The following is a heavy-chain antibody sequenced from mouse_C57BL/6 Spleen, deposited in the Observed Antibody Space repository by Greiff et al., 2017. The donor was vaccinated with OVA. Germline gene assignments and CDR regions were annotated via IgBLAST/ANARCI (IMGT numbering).Heavy chain of an antibody. CDR1: GYSITSGYD. Sequence: EVKLVESGPGMVKPSQSLSLTCTVTGYSITSGYDWHWIRHFPGNKLEWMGYISYSGSTNYNPSLKSRISITHDTSKNHFFLKLNSVTTEDTATYYCARGGYYYGSSWYFDVWGTGTTVTVSS. CDR3: ARGGYYYGSSWYFDV. D-gene: IGHD1-1*01. J-gene: IGHJ1*03. V-gene: IGHV3-1*01. CDR2: ISYSGST.